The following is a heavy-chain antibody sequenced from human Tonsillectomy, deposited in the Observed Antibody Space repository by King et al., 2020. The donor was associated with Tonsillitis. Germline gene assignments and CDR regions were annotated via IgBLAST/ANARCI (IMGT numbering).Heavy chain of an antibody. D-gene: IGHD3-10*01. CDR3: ARALIELWRGPFDY. CDR1: GLTVSSNF. V-gene: IGHV3-53*04. CDR2: IYAGGNT. Sequence: VQLVESGGGLVQPGGSPRLSCAASGLTVSSNFMNWVRQAPGKGLEWVSTIYAGGNTYYADSVKGRFTISRHNSKNTVYLQMNTLRPEDTAVYYCARALIELWRGPFDYWGQGTLVTVSS. J-gene: IGHJ4*02.